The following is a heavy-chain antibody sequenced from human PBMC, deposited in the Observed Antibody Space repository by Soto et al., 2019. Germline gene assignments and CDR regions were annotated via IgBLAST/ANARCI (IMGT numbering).Heavy chain of an antibody. CDR1: GFTFSSYA. V-gene: IGHV3-30-3*01. Sequence: QVQLVESGGGVVQPGRSLRLSCAASGFTFSSYAMHWVRQAPGKGLEWVAVISYDGSNKYYADSVKGRFTISRDNYKNTLYLQMNSLRAEDTSVYYCARDRGDIVVVPAAGAPYYYYGMDVWGQGTTVTVSS. CDR3: ARDRGDIVVVPAAGAPYYYYGMDV. J-gene: IGHJ6*02. CDR2: ISYDGSNK. D-gene: IGHD2-2*01.